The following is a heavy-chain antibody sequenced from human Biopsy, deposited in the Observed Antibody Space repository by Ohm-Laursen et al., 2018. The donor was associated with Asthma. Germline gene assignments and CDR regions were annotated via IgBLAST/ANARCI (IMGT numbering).Heavy chain of an antibody. D-gene: IGHD6-19*01. CDR3: ARCQVGYSSGWSLLLKKIYYSGMDV. V-gene: IGHV1-69*01. CDR2: IMTVFGTT. J-gene: IGHJ6*02. Sequence: SSVRLSCKASGGMFGNYAISWVRQAPGQGLEWLGGIMTVFGTTNYAQKFQGRVTITADESTSTAYMEVTSLRSEDTAIYYCARCQVGYSSGWSLLLKKIYYSGMDVWGQGTAVTVSS. CDR1: GGMFGNYA.